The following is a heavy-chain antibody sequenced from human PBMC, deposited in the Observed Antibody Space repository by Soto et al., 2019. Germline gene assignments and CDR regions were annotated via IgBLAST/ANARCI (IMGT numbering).Heavy chain of an antibody. J-gene: IGHJ4*02. CDR2: SIPILGIA. D-gene: IGHD2-15*01. V-gene: IGHV1-69*02. CDR1: GGTFSSYT. Sequence: QVQLVQSGAEVKKPGSSVKVSCKASGGTFSSYTISWVRQAPGQGLEWMGRSIPILGIANYAQKFQGRDTITADKSTSTAYMELSGLGSEDTAVYYCARDRYCSGGSCYSHWGQGTLVTVSS. CDR3: ARDRYCSGGSCYSH.